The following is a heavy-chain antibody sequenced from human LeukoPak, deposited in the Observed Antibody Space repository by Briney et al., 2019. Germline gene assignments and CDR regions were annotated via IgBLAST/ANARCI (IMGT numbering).Heavy chain of an antibody. CDR2: ITSDGGST. CDR3: VRDNYGVDY. V-gene: IGHV3-74*01. J-gene: IGHJ4*02. Sequence: GGSLRLSCAASGFTFNRYWMQWVRQAPGKGLVWVSHITSDGGSTNYADSVKGRFTTSRDNAKSTLYLQMNSLRAEDTAVYYCVRDNYGVDYWGQGTLVTISS. D-gene: IGHD3-10*01. CDR1: GFTFNRYW.